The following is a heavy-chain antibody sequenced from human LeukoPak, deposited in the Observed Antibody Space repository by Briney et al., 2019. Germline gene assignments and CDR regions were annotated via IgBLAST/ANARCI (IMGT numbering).Heavy chain of an antibody. CDR1: GYTFTSYG. Sequence: ASVKVSCKASGYTFTSYGISWVRQAPGQGLEWMGWISAYNGNTNYAQKLQGRVTMTTDTPTSTAYMELRSLRSDDTAVYYCARTLWAPYYYYYMDVWGKGTTVTVSS. CDR3: ARTLWAPYYYYYMDV. J-gene: IGHJ6*03. D-gene: IGHD3-10*01. CDR2: ISAYNGNT. V-gene: IGHV1-18*01.